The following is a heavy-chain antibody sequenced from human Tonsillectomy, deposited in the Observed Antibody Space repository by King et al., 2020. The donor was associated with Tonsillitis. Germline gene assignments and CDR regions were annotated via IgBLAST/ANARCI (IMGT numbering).Heavy chain of an antibody. CDR1: GFTFNDYW. CDR3: ARGQTFSSSWFQQNNWFDP. J-gene: IGHJ5*02. V-gene: IGHV3-7*01. Sequence: VQLVESGGGLVQPGGSLRISCAASGFTFNDYWMTWVRHAPGKGLEWVANIKQDGSEKYYLDSVRGRFTISRDNAKNSLYLQMNSLRAEDSALYYCARGQTFSSSWFQQNNWFDPWGQGTLVTVSS. D-gene: IGHD6-13*01. CDR2: IKQDGSEK.